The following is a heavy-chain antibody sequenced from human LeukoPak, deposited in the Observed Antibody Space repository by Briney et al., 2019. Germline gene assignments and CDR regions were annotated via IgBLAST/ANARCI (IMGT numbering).Heavy chain of an antibody. V-gene: IGHV4-30-4*01. CDR2: IYYSGST. CDR3: ARGRLRGGFDY. D-gene: IGHD3-16*01. J-gene: IGHJ4*02. Sequence: PSETLSLTCTVSGGSISSGDYYWSWIRQPPGKGLEWIGYIYYSGSTYYNPSLKSRVTISVDTSKNQFSLKLSSVTAADTAVYYCARGRLRGGFDYWGQGTLVTVSS. CDR1: GGSISSGDYY.